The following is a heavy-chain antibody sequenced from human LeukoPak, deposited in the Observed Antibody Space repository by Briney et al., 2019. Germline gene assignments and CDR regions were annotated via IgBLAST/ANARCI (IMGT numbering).Heavy chain of an antibody. J-gene: IGHJ4*02. Sequence: PGGSLRLSCTASGFTFSNYAMSWVRQAPGKGLEWVSAISGSGGSTYYADSVKGRFTISRDNSKSTLYLQMNSLRAEDTAVYYCAKQQGIAAAGTDYWGQGTLVTVSS. CDR3: AKQQGIAAAGTDY. V-gene: IGHV3-23*01. D-gene: IGHD6-13*01. CDR1: GFTFSNYA. CDR2: ISGSGGST.